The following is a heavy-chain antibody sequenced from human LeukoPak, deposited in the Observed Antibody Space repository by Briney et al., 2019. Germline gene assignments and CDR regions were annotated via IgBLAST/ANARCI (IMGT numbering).Heavy chain of an antibody. CDR1: GGSIGSGGYY. D-gene: IGHD3-22*01. J-gene: IGHJ4*02. CDR3: ARGGRYYYDSSGYLVEERGYYFDY. V-gene: IGHV4-31*03. CDR2: IYYSGST. Sequence: PSETLSLTCTVSGGSIGSGGYYWSWIRQHPGKGLEWIGYIYYSGSTYYNPSLKSRVTISVDTSKNQFSLKLSSVTAADTAVYYCARGGRYYYDSSGYLVEERGYYFDYWGQGTLVTVSS.